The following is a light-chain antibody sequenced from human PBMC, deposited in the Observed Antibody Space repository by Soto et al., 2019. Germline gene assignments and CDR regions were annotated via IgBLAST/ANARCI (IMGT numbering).Light chain of an antibody. J-gene: IGLJ3*02. CDR3: SALDDSQNGWV. CDR2: NNN. CDR1: CSNIGSNT. Sequence: QSVLNQPPSASGTPGQRVTITCSGSCSNIGSNTVNWYHQVPGTAPKLLMYNNNQRDSEVPDRFSGSKSGTAASLVISGLQSADEAEDYCSALDDSQNGWVFGGGTKLTVL. V-gene: IGLV1-44*01.